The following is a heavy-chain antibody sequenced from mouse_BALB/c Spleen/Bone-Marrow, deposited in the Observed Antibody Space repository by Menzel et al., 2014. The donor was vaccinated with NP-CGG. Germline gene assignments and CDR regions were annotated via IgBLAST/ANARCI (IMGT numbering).Heavy chain of an antibody. J-gene: IGHJ2*01. CDR3: ARPDGNYESYFDY. Sequence: VQLQQSGPELVKPGASVKMSCKASGYTFTSCYIHWVKQSPGQGLERIGWIYPGDGSTEYKEKFKGKTTLTADKSSSTAYMLLSSLTSEDSAIYFCARPDGNYESYFDYWGQGTTLTVSS. CDR2: IYPGDGST. V-gene: IGHV1S56*01. D-gene: IGHD2-1*01. CDR1: GYTFTSCY.